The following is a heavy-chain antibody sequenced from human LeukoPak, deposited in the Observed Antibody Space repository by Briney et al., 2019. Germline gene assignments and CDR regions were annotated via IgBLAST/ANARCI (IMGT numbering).Heavy chain of an antibody. Sequence: PSETLSLTCTVSGGSISSGGYYWSWIRQHPGKGLEWIGYIYYSGSTYYNPSLKSRVTISVDTSKNQFSLKLSSVTAADTAVYYCAKKYYYDSSGYYFFDDWGQGTLVTVSS. CDR2: IYYSGST. V-gene: IGHV4-31*03. J-gene: IGHJ4*02. CDR1: GGSISSGGYY. D-gene: IGHD3-22*01. CDR3: AKKYYYDSSGYYFFDD.